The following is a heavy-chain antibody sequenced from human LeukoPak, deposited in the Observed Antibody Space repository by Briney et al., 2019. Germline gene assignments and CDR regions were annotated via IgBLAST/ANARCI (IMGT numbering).Heavy chain of an antibody. Sequence: ASVKVSCKASGYTFTGYYMHWVRQAPGQGLEWMGRINPNSGGTNYAQKFQGRITMTRDTSISTAYMELSRLRSDDTAVYYCAREGGTTWGEFDYWGQGTLVTVSS. D-gene: IGHD1-1*01. V-gene: IGHV1-2*06. CDR2: INPNSGGT. J-gene: IGHJ4*02. CDR1: GYTFTGYY. CDR3: AREGGTTWGEFDY.